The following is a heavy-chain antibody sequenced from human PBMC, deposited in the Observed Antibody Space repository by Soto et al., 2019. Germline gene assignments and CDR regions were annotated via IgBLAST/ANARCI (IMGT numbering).Heavy chain of an antibody. CDR3: ARPLWRDDYNWGYFDL. CDR2: ISYDGSNK. Sequence: QVQLVESGGGVVQPGRSLRLSCAASGFTFSSYAMHWVRQVPGKGLEWVAVISYDGSNKYYADSVKGRFTISRDNSKNTLYLQTNSLRAEDPAVYYCARPLWRDDYNWGYFDLWGRGTLVTVSS. J-gene: IGHJ2*01. D-gene: IGHD4-4*01. CDR1: GFTFSSYA. V-gene: IGHV3-30-3*01.